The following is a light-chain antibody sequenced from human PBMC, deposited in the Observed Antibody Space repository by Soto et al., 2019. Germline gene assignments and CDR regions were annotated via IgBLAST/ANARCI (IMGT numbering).Light chain of an antibody. CDR3: QQSHATPT. V-gene: IGKV1-39*01. CDR1: QTISVD. CDR2: AAS. Sequence: DIRMTQSPSSLSASIGDRVTITCRASQTISVDLNWYQQKPGRVPTLLISAASTLHIGVPSRFVGSGSGTDFTLTISGLQPEDFAAYYCQQSHATPTFGGG. J-gene: IGKJ4*01.